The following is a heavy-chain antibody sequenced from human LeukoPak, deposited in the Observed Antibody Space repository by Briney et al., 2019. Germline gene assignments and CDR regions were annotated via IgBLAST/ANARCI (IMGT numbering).Heavy chain of an antibody. CDR1: GFTFSSYW. Sequence: GGSLRLSCAASGFTFSSYWMHWVSQASGKGLVWVSGINSDGSSTSYADSVKGRFTISRDTAKNTLYLQMNSLRVEDTAVYYCATSRTFDYWGQGTLVTVSS. CDR2: INSDGSST. CDR3: ATSRTFDY. V-gene: IGHV3-74*01. J-gene: IGHJ4*02.